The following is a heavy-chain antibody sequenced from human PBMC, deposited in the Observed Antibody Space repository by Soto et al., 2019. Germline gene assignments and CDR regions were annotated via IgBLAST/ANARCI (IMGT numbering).Heavy chain of an antibody. D-gene: IGHD3-3*01. CDR2: IYPGDSDT. CDR1: GYIFTRYW. CDR3: ARKNYDFWSGYYEKHFDY. J-gene: IGHJ4*02. V-gene: IGHV5-51*01. Sequence: GESLKISFTGSGYIFTRYWLGWVRQMPGKGLEWMGIIYPGDSDTRYSPSFQGQFTISADKSISTAYLQWSSLKASDTAMYYCARKNYDFWSGYYEKHFDYWGQGTLVTVSS.